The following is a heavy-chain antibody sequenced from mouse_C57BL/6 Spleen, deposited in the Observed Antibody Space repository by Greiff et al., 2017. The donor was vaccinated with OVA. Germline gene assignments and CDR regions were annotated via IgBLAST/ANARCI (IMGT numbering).Heavy chain of an antibody. Sequence: ESGPGLVKPSQSLSLTCSVTGYSITSGYYWNWIRQFPGNKLEWMGYISYDGSNNYNPSLKNRISITRDTSKNQFFLKLNSVTTEDTATYYCARTGTTGGYAMDYWGQGTSVTVSS. V-gene: IGHV3-6*01. CDR1: GYSITSGYY. J-gene: IGHJ4*01. CDR2: ISYDGSN. CDR3: ARTGTTGGYAMDY. D-gene: IGHD4-1*01.